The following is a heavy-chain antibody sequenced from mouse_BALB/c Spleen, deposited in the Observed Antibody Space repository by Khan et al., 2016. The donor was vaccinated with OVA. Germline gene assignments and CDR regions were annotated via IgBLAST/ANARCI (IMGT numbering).Heavy chain of an antibody. CDR3: ARGGDWGHAMDY. CDR1: GYAFSSYW. D-gene: IGHD4-1*01. Sequence: QVQLKESGAELVRPGSSVKISCKASGYAFSSYWMNWVKQRPGQGLEWIGQIYPGDGDTNYNGKFKGKATLTADKSSSTAYMQLSSLTSEDSAVYFWARGGDWGHAMDYWGQGTSVTVSS. CDR2: IYPGDGDT. J-gene: IGHJ4*01. V-gene: IGHV1-80*01.